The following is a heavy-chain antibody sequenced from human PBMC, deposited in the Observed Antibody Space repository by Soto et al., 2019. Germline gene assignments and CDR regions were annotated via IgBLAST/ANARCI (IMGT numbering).Heavy chain of an antibody. CDR3: AAHCTNGVCYRPDAFDI. Sequence: GSLRLSCAASGFTFSSYSMNWVRQAPGKGLEWVSSISSSSSYIYYADSVKGRFTISRDNAKNSLYLQMNSLRAEDTAVYYCAAHCTNGVCYRPDAFDIWGQGTMVTVSS. J-gene: IGHJ3*02. V-gene: IGHV3-21*01. CDR2: ISSSSSYI. CDR1: GFTFSSYS. D-gene: IGHD2-8*01.